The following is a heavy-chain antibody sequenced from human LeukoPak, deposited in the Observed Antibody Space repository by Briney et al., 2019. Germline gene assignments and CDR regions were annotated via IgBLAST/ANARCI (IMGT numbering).Heavy chain of an antibody. CDR3: ARDNARYSGSYYDY. J-gene: IGHJ4*02. V-gene: IGHV3-33*01. D-gene: IGHD1-26*01. CDR1: GFTFSSYG. CDR2: IWYDGSNK. Sequence: GGSLRLSCAASGFTFSSYGMHWVRQAPGKGLEWVAVIWYDGSNKYYADSVKGRFTISRDNSKNTLYLQMNSLRAEDTAVYYCARDNARYSGSYYDYWGQGTLVTVSS.